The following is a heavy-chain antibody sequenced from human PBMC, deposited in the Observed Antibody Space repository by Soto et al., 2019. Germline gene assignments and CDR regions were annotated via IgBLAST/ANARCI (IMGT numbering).Heavy chain of an antibody. J-gene: IGHJ4*02. CDR1: RSTLGRYG. V-gene: IGHV3-23*01. CDR2: VSPNGQGI. CDR3: AKDRDYPRDYFHY. D-gene: IGHD3-10*01. Sequence: GGSLRLSCAASRSTLGRYGMSWVRQAPGKGLEWVSAVSPNGQGIYYADSVRGRFTISRDFSKNTVFLHMDSLRAEDTAVYYCAKDRDYPRDYFHYWGQGTLVTVSS.